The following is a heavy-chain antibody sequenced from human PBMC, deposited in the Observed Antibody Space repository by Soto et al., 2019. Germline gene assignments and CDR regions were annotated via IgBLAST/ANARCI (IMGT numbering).Heavy chain of an antibody. J-gene: IGHJ4*02. Sequence: EVQLLESGGGLVQPGGSLRLSCAASGFRFPYYAMGRVRQAPGKGLEWVSSLSGSGDTTFYADSVQGRFIISRDNSRNTLYLQMNSLRAEDTAVYFCARDRSNWNNNFDNWGQGTLVTVSS. CDR3: ARDRSNWNNNFDN. CDR1: GFRFPYYA. V-gene: IGHV3-23*01. D-gene: IGHD1-20*01. CDR2: LSGSGDTT.